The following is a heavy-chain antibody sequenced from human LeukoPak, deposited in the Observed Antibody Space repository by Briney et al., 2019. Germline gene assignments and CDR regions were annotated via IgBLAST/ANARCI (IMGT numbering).Heavy chain of an antibody. V-gene: IGHV4-34*01. D-gene: IGHD2-2*01. CDR3: ARGGIVVVPAAPASSWFDP. Sequence: SETLSLTCAVYGWSFSGYYWSWIRQPPGRGLEWIGEINHSRSTNYNPSLKSRVTISVDTSKNQFSLKLSSVTAADTAVYYCARGGIVVVPAAPASSWFDPWGQGTLVTVSS. J-gene: IGHJ5*02. CDR2: INHSRST. CDR1: GWSFSGYY.